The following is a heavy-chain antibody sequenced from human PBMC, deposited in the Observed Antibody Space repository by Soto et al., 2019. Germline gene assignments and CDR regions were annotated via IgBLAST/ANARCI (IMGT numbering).Heavy chain of an antibody. D-gene: IGHD7-27*01. V-gene: IGHV3-33*01. Sequence: QVQLVESGGGVVQPGRSLRLSYAASGFTFSSYGMHWVRQAPGKGLEWMAVIWYDGNSKDYGDSVKGRFTVSRDNSKNTLYLQMDSLRAEDTAVYYCAGDSSSGEGFDFWGQGTLVTVSS. CDR2: IWYDGNSK. CDR3: AGDSSSGEGFDF. CDR1: GFTFSSYG. J-gene: IGHJ4*02.